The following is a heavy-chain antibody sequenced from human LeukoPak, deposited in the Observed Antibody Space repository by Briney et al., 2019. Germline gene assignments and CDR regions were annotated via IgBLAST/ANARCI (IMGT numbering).Heavy chain of an antibody. CDR1: GGSISSYY. V-gene: IGHV4-59*01. CDR2: IYYSGST. Sequence: SETLFLTCTVSGGSISSYYWSWIRQPPGKGLEWIGYIYYSGSTNYNPSLKSRVTISVDTSKNQFSLKLSSVTAADTAVYYCARGVVIEYYDSSGYYYYFDYWGQGTLVTVSS. J-gene: IGHJ4*02. CDR3: ARGVVIEYYDSSGYYYYFDY. D-gene: IGHD3-22*01.